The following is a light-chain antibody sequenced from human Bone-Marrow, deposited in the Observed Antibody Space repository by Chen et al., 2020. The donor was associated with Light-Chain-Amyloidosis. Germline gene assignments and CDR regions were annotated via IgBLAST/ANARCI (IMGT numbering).Light chain of an antibody. J-gene: IGKJ2*01. CDR3: QQDNNWPPEYT. CDR1: QSVGRN. V-gene: IGKV3-15*01. CDR2: AAS. Sequence: EIVMTQSPATLSMSPGERASLSCRASQSVGRNIAWYQQKPGQAPRLLIYAASTRPTGITARFSGSGSGTEFTLTIRSLQAEDFAVYYCQQDNNWPPEYTFGPGTKLAIK.